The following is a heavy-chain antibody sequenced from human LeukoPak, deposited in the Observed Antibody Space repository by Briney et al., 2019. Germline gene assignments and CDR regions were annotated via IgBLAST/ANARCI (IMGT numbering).Heavy chain of an antibody. CDR2: IYPGDSDT. J-gene: IGHJ4*02. D-gene: IGHD3-10*01. V-gene: IGHV5-51*01. Sequence: GESLKISCKGSGYSFTSYWIGWVRQMPGKGLEWMGIIYPGDSDTRYSPSFQGQVTISADKSISPAYLQWSSLKASDTAMYYWALGGEIIRWYFDYWGQGTLVTVSS. CDR1: GYSFTSYW. CDR3: ALGGEIIRWYFDY.